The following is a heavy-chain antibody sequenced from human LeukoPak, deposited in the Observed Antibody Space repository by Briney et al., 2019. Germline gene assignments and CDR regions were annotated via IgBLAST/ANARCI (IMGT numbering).Heavy chain of an antibody. CDR3: ARDAKYYYGSRTFFFYEY. Sequence: SQTLPLTCTVSGGSISSGSYYWSWIRQPAGKGLEWIGRIYTSGSTNYNPSLKSRVTISVDTSKNQFSLKLSSVTAADTAIYYCARDAKYYYGSRTFFFYEYWGQGTLLTVSS. J-gene: IGHJ4*02. CDR2: IYTSGST. D-gene: IGHD3-10*01. V-gene: IGHV4-61*02. CDR1: GGSISSGSYY.